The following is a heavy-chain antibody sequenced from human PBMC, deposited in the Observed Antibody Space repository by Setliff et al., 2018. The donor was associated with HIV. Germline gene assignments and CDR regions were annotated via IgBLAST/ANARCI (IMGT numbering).Heavy chain of an antibody. V-gene: IGHV1-69*10. Sequence: SVKVSCKASGDTSSTYAINWVRQAPGQGLEWMGQFIPILDITNYAQKFQGRVTFTADESTSTAYMELSSLSSEDTAVYYCARDQTGVAAAAFGGGSAWSDEGFDIWGQGTMVTV. D-gene: IGHD6-13*01. CDR3: ARDQTGVAAAAFGGGSAWSDEGFDI. CDR1: GDTSSTYA. J-gene: IGHJ3*02. CDR2: FIPILDIT.